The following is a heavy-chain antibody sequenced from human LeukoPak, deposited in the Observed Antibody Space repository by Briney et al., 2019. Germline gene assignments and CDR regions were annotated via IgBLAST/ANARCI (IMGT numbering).Heavy chain of an antibody. CDR1: GFTVSSNY. CDR3: ARGLTGANDAFDI. CDR2: IYSGGST. D-gene: IGHD7-27*01. Sequence: QPGGSLRLSCAASGFTVSSNYMSWVRQAPGKGLEWVSVIYSGGSTYYADSVKGRFTISRDNSKNTLYLQTNSLRAEDTAVYYCARGLTGANDAFDIWGQGTMVTVSS. V-gene: IGHV3-66*02. J-gene: IGHJ3*02.